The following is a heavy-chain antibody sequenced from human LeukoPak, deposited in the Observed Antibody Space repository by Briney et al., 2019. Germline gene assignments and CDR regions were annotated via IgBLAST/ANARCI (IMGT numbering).Heavy chain of an antibody. Sequence: PSETLSLTCTVSGGSISSYYWSWIRQPPGKGLEWIGYIYYSGSTNYNPSLKSRVTISVDTSKNQFSLKLSSVTAADTAVYYCARVDRVEAFDIWGQGTMVTVSS. CDR3: ARVDRVEAFDI. CDR1: GGSISSYY. CDR2: IYYSGST. J-gene: IGHJ3*02. V-gene: IGHV4-59*13. D-gene: IGHD3-9*01.